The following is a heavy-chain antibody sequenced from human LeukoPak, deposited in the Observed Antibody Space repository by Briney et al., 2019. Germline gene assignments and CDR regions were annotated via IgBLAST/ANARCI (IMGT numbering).Heavy chain of an antibody. Sequence: SSETLSLTCTVSGYSITSGYYWGWIRQPPGKGLEWIGNIYHSGSTNYNPSLKSRVTISVDTSKKQFSLKLSSVTAADTAVYYCARMSGSYEGFDIWGQGTTVTVSS. J-gene: IGHJ3*02. CDR1: GYSITSGYY. D-gene: IGHD1-26*01. CDR2: IYHSGST. CDR3: ARMSGSYEGFDI. V-gene: IGHV4-38-2*02.